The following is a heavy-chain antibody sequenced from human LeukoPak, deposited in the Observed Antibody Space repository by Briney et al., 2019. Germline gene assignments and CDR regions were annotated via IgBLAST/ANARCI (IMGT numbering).Heavy chain of an antibody. J-gene: IGHJ4*02. CDR1: GFTFSTYW. CDR3: AREGRYSSGWYFAYFDY. CDR2: ISSSSSYI. Sequence: GGSLRLSCEASGFTFSTYWMTWVRQAPGKGLEWVSSISSSSSYIYYADSVKGRFTISRDNAKNSLYLQMNSLRAEDTAVYYCAREGRYSSGWYFAYFDYWGQGTLVTVSS. D-gene: IGHD6-19*01. V-gene: IGHV3-21*01.